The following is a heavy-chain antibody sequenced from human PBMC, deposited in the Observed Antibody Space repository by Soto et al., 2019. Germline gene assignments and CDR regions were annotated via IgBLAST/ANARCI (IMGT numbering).Heavy chain of an antibody. CDR3: ARVVHYYDSSGPGVSFDY. Sequence: EVQLVESGGGLGQAWGFLRPFCAASGFTFSSFSMNWVRQAPGKGLEWVSFISSSSSTIYYADSVKGRFTISRDNAKNSLYLQMNSLRAEDTAVYYCARVVHYYDSSGPGVSFDYWGQGTLVTVSS. CDR1: GFTFSSFS. V-gene: IGHV3-48*01. CDR2: ISSSSSTI. J-gene: IGHJ4*02. D-gene: IGHD3-22*01.